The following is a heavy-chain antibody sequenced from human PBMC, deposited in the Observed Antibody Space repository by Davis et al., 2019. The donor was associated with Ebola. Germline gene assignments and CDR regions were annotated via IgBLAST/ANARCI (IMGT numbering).Heavy chain of an antibody. CDR3: ARGGITMTVVPRDYYYGLDV. D-gene: IGHD3-22*01. CDR1: GYTFTAYY. V-gene: IGHV1-2*06. Sequence: AASVKVYCKASGYTFTAYYLQWVRQAPGQGLEWMGRINPNSGATNFAQKFQGRVTMTWDTSTSTAYMELRRLRSDDTAVYYCARGGITMTVVPRDYYYGLDVWGQGTTVTVSS. CDR2: INPNSGAT. J-gene: IGHJ6*02.